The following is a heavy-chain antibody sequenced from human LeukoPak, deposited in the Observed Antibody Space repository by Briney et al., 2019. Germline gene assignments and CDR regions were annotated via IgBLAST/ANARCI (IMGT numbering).Heavy chain of an antibody. V-gene: IGHV3-30-3*01. CDR2: ISYDGSNK. D-gene: IGHD6-13*01. Sequence: PGRSLRLSCAASGSTFSSYAMHWVRQAPGKGLEWVAVISYDGSNKYYADSVKGRFTISRDNSKNTLYLQMNSLRAEDAAVYYCASCIAAAGPLDYWGQGTLVTVSS. CDR3: ASCIAAAGPLDY. CDR1: GSTFSSYA. J-gene: IGHJ4*02.